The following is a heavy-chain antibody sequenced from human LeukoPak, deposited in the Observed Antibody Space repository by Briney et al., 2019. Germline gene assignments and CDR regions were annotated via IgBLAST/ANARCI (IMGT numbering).Heavy chain of an antibody. CDR3: AGRDTTGYVPREWDYWFFDL. CDR2: ISSGSSYI. CDR1: GFTFSTYS. Sequence: GGSLRLSCSASGFTFSTYSMNWVRQARGKGLEWVSSISSGSSYIYYADSVKGRFTISRDNAKNSLYLQVNSLRAEDTAVYYCAGRDTTGYVPREWDYWFFDLWGRGTLVTVSS. D-gene: IGHD1-1*01. J-gene: IGHJ2*01. V-gene: IGHV3-21*01.